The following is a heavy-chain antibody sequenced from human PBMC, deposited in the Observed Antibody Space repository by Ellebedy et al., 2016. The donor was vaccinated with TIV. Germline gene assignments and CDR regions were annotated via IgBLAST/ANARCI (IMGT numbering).Heavy chain of an antibody. CDR1: YDSISTYY. J-gene: IGHJ6*02. CDR2: IYYSGST. D-gene: IGHD2-8*01. Sequence: MPSETLSLTCTVSYDSISTYYWTWIRQPPGKGLEWIGYIYYSGSTNYNPSLKSRVTISVDTSKNQFSLKLSSVTAADTAVYYCARKVSRGGYYYYGMDVWGQGTTVTVSS. CDR3: ARKVSRGGYYYYGMDV. V-gene: IGHV4-59*08.